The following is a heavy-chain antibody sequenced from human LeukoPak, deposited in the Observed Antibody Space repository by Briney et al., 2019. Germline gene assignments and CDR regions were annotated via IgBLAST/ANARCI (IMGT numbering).Heavy chain of an antibody. D-gene: IGHD1-1*01. CDR2: INPNSGGT. J-gene: IGHJ4*02. V-gene: IGHV1-2*02. Sequence: GASVKVSCKASGYTFTGYYMHWVRQAPGQGLEWMGWINPNSGGTNYAQKFQGRVTMTRDTSISTAYMELSRLRSDDTAVYYCARDAGDNWNDVYFDYWGQGTLVTVSS. CDR3: ARDAGDNWNDVYFDY. CDR1: GYTFTGYY.